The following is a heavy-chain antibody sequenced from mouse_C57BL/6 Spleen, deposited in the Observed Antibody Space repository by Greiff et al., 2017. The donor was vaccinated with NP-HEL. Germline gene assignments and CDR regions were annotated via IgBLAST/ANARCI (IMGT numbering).Heavy chain of an antibody. J-gene: IGHJ2*01. CDR2: IYPRSGNT. D-gene: IGHD1-1*01. CDR3: ARGNYGSSYYFDY. Sequence: VQLQQSGAELARPGASVKLSCKASGYTFTSSGISWVKQRTGQGLEWIGEIYPRSGNTYYNEKFKGKATLTADKSSSTAYMELRSLTSEDSAVYFCARGNYGSSYYFDYWGQGTTLTVSS. V-gene: IGHV1-81*01. CDR1: GYTFTSSG.